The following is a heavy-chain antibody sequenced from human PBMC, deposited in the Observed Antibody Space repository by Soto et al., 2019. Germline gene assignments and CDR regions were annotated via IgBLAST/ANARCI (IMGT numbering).Heavy chain of an antibody. CDR3: ARGSGYCSGGSCYSVGDYFDY. CDR2: IWYDGSNK. CDR1: GFTFSSYG. J-gene: IGHJ4*02. Sequence: GGSLRLSCAASGFTFSSYGMHWVRQAPGKGLEWVAVIWYDGSNKYYADSVKGRFTISRDNSKNTLYLQMNSLRAEDTAVYYCARGSGYCSGGSCYSVGDYFDYWGQGTLVTVSS. D-gene: IGHD2-15*01. V-gene: IGHV3-33*01.